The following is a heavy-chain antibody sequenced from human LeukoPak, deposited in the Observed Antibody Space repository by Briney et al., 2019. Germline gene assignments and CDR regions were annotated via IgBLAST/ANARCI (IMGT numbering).Heavy chain of an antibody. CDR1: GFTFSSYG. J-gene: IGHJ4*02. CDR2: ISYDGSNK. CDR3: AKSSGYSVVGNYFDY. Sequence: QPGGSLRLSCAASGFTFSSYGVHWVRQAPGKGLEWVAVISYDGSNKYYADSVKGRFTISRDNSKNTLYLQMNSLRAEDTAVYYCAKSSGYSVVGNYFDYWGQGTLVTVSS. D-gene: IGHD3-22*01. V-gene: IGHV3-30*18.